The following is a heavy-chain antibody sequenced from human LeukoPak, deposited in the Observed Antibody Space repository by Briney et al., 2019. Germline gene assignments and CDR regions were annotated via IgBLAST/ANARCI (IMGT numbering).Heavy chain of an antibody. D-gene: IGHD4/OR15-4a*01. V-gene: IGHV3-11*04. Sequence: PGGSLRLSCAASGFTFSDYYMSWIRQAPGKWLEWVSYISSSGSTIYYADSVKGRFTISRDNAKNSLYLQMNSLRAEDTAVYYCARDRRRTIWFDYWGQGTLVTVSS. CDR3: ARDRRRTIWFDY. CDR2: ISSSGSTI. CDR1: GFTFSDYY. J-gene: IGHJ4*02.